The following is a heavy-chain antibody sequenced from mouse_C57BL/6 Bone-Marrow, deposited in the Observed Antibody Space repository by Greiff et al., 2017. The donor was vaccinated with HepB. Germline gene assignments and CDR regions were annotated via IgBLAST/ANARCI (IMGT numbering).Heavy chain of an antibody. CDR3: ARRLRRSSYWYFDV. CDR2: ISGGGGNT. V-gene: IGHV5-9*01. D-gene: IGHD2-4*01. Sequence: EVQLVESGGGLVKPGGSLKLSCAASGFTFSSYTMSWVRQTPEKRLEWVATISGGGGNTYYPDSVKGRFTISRDNAKNTLYLQMSSLRSEDTALYYCARRLRRSSYWYFDVWGTGTTVTVSS. J-gene: IGHJ1*03. CDR1: GFTFSSYT.